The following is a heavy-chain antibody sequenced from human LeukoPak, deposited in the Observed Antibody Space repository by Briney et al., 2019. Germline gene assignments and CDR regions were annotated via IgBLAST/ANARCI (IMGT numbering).Heavy chain of an antibody. CDR3: ARGTYNRNVAVFDY. J-gene: IGHJ4*02. CDR1: GFSISGGYY. V-gene: IGHV4-38-2*02. Sequence: ETLSLTCPVSGFSISGGYYWGWLRQPPGTGLEWIGSIYHSGSIYYSPSLKSRVTMSVDTSEKQFLMKLSSVAAADTTVYSCARGTYNRNVAVFDYWGQGTLVTVSS. CDR2: IYHSGSI. D-gene: IGHD1-20*01.